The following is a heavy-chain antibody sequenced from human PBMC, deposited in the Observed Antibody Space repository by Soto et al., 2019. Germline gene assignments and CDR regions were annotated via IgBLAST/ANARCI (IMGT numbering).Heavy chain of an antibody. CDR3: ARDRGRWLQFRWFDP. CDR2: IYYSGST. V-gene: IGHV4-59*01. Sequence: PSDTLSLTCTVSGDSISSDYWSWIRQPPGKGLEWIGYIYYSGSTNYNPSLKSRVTISVDTSKNQFSLKLSSVTAADTDVYYCARDRGRWLQFRWFDPWGQGTLVTVSS. D-gene: IGHD5-12*01. J-gene: IGHJ5*02. CDR1: GDSISSDY.